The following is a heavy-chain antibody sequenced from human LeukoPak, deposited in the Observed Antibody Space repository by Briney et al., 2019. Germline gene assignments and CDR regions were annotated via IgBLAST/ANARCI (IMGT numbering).Heavy chain of an antibody. CDR3: AAYDSSGYSGKYFQH. V-gene: IGHV3-74*01. J-gene: IGHJ1*01. CDR1: GFTFSNYW. Sequence: GGSLRLSCAASGFTFSNYWMHWVRQAPGKGLVWVSRINSDGSNTSYADSVKGRFTISRDNAKNTLYLQMNSLRAEDTAVYYCAAYDSSGYSGKYFQHWGQGTLVTVSS. D-gene: IGHD3-22*01. CDR2: INSDGSNT.